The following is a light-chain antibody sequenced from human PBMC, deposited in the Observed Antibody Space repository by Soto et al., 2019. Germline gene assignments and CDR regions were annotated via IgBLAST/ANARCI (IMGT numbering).Light chain of an antibody. CDR1: QSVSSNN. CDR3: QQHGSGPWT. J-gene: IGKJ1*01. Sequence: EIVLTQSPDTLSLSPGERATLSCRASQSVSSNNLAWYQHKPGQPPRLLIYVASRRATGIPDRFSGSGSGSEFTLTITRLEPEDFAVYYCQQHGSGPWTFGQGTNVEIK. CDR2: VAS. V-gene: IGKV3-20*01.